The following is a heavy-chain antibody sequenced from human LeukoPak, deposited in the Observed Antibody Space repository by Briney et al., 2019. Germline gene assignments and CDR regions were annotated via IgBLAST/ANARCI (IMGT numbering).Heavy chain of an antibody. V-gene: IGHV1-69*05. D-gene: IGHD4-23*01. CDR2: IIPIFGTA. J-gene: IGHJ4*02. CDR3: ARGLNDYGGNSGLGY. Sequence: ASVKVSCKASGGTFSSYAISWVRQAPGQGLEWMGRIIPIFGTANYAQKFQGRVTITTDESTSTAYMELSSLRSEDTAVYYCARGLNDYGGNSGLGYWGQGNLVTVSS. CDR1: GGTFSSYA.